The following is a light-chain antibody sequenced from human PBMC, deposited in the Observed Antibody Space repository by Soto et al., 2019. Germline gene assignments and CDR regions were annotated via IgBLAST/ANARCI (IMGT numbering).Light chain of an antibody. CDR2: DAS. CDR1: QSVRNK. V-gene: IGKV3D-15*01. J-gene: IGKJ2*01. Sequence: EVVLTQSPATLSVSPGQRATLSCRASQSVRNKLAWYQQKPGQAPRLLIYDASTSATGIPARFSGSGSGTEFTLTISSLQSEDFVVYYCQQYNNWPPVYTFGQGTKLEIK. CDR3: QQYNNWPPVYT.